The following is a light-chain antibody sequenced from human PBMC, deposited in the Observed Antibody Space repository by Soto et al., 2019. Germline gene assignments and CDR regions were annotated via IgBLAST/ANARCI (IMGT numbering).Light chain of an antibody. V-gene: IGKV1-33*01. Sequence: DIQMTHSPSSLSASVGDRVTITYQASQDISNYLNWYQQKPGKAPKLLIYDASNLETGVPSRFSGSGSETDFTFTISSLQPEDIATYYCQQYDNLPLTFGGGTKVDIK. CDR1: QDISNY. CDR2: DAS. J-gene: IGKJ4*01. CDR3: QQYDNLPLT.